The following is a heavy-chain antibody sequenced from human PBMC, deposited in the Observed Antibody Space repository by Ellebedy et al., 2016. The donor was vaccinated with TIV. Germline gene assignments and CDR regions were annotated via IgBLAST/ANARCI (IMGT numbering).Heavy chain of an antibody. J-gene: IGHJ6*02. CDR1: EFALSTYA. Sequence: PGGSLRLSCAASEFALSTYAIDWVRQAPGKGLEWVSSISSRSSYIGYADSVRGRFTISRENAKNTVYLQMNSLRAEDTAVYYCAKERGGSSSSRYYGMDVWGQGTTVTVSS. CDR3: AKERGGSSSSRYYGMDV. V-gene: IGHV3-21*06. CDR2: ISSRSSYI. D-gene: IGHD6-6*01.